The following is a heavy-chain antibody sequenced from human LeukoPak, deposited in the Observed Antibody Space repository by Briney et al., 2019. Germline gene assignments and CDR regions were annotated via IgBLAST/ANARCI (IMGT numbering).Heavy chain of an antibody. CDR3: AGGRFGELLGGY. V-gene: IGHV4-59*01. CDR2: IYYSGST. D-gene: IGHD3-10*01. J-gene: IGHJ4*02. Sequence: SETLSLTCTVSGGSISSYYWSWIRQPPGKGLEWIGYIYYSGSTNYNPSLKSRVTISVDTSKNQFSLKLSSVTAADTAVYYCAGGRFGELLGGYWGQGTLVTVSS. CDR1: GGSISSYY.